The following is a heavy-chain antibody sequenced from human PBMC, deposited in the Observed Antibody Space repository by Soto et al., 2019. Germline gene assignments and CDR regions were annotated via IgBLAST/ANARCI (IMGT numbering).Heavy chain of an antibody. CDR3: ARRYGPGFDY. D-gene: IGHD4-17*01. CDR2: LYYSGST. J-gene: IGHJ4*02. CDR1: GASISSYF. V-gene: IGHV4-59*08. Sequence: PSETLSLTCPVSGASISSYFWNWIRQPPGRGLEWIGYLYYSGSTNYNPSLKSRATISVDTSKNQFSLKLSSVTAADTAVYYCARRYGPGFDYWGQGTLVTVSS.